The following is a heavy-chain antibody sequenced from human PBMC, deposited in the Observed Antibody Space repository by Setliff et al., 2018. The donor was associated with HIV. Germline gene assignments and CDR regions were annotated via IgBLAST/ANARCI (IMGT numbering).Heavy chain of an antibody. CDR1: GYSISSNYY. CDR3: GTVTTGHWYFDL. D-gene: IGHD4-17*01. V-gene: IGHV4-38-2*01. CDR2: IKHSGNI. Sequence: PSETLSLTCAVSGYSISSNYYWGWIRQSPGKGLEWIGSIKHSGNIYYNSSLKSRISVSRDTSKNQFFLKLSSVTAADTAVYYSGTVTTGHWYFDLRGRGTLVTVS. J-gene: IGHJ2*01.